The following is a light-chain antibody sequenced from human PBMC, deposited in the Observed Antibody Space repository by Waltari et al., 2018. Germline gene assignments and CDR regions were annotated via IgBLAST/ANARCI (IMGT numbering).Light chain of an antibody. V-gene: IGKV1-39*01. Sequence: DIQMTQSPSSLSASVGHRVTITCRASQSISSSLNWYQKKPGKAPKLLIYAASSLPSGVPSRFSGSGAGTDFSLTISSLQLEDFATYYCQQSSTTPTFGQGTRLESK. J-gene: IGKJ5*01. CDR2: AAS. CDR1: QSISSS. CDR3: QQSSTTPT.